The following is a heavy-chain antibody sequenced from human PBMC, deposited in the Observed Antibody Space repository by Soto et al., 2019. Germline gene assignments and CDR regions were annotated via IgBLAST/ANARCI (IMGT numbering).Heavy chain of an antibody. CDR3: ARGRLISLYYFDY. CDR1: GFTFSNYD. D-gene: IGHD2-15*01. CDR2: IGTAGDT. V-gene: IGHV3-13*01. J-gene: IGHJ4*02. Sequence: GSLRLSCAASGFTFSNYDMHCVRQVTGKGLEWVSTIGTAGDTYYPGSVKSRFTISRENAKNSLYLQMNRLIAADTAVYFCARGRLISLYYFDYWGQGTLVTVSS.